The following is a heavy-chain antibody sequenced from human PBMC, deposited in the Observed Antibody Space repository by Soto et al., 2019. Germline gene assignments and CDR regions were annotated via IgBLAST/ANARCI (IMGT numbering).Heavy chain of an antibody. CDR1: GGSISSSSYY. J-gene: IGHJ3*02. D-gene: IGHD3-22*01. V-gene: IGHV4-39*01. CDR3: ARHEVITMIVVVAVRLAGAFDI. CDR2: IYYSGST. Sequence: SETLSLTCTASGGSISSSSYYWGWIRQPPGKGLEWIGSIYYSGSTYYNPSLKSRVTISVDTSKNQFSLKLSSVTAADTAVYHCARHEVITMIVVVAVRLAGAFDIWGQGTMVTVSS.